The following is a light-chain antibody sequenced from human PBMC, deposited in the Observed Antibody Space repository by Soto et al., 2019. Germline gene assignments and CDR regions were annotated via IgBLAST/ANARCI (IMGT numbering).Light chain of an antibody. CDR1: QSVRSN. Sequence: EIVMTQSPATLSASPGERATLSCRASQSVRSNLAWYQQKPGQXPRXXIYGASSRATGIPDRFSGSGSGTDLTITISRPEPEDFEVYYCQHYGSSPSTFGQGTKVDIK. CDR3: QHYGSSPST. CDR2: GAS. J-gene: IGKJ1*01. V-gene: IGKV3-20*01.